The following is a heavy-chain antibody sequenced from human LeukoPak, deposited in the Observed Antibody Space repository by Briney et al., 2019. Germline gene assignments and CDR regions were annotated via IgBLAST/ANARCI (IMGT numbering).Heavy chain of an antibody. CDR2: IFYSGST. D-gene: IGHD5-12*01. CDR1: VDFLSSGGYY. Sequence: PSDPLSLLCTVSVDFLSSGGYYWSWIRQHPGKGLECIGYIFYSGSTYYNPSLKSRVTISVDTSKNQVSLMLSSVTAADTAVYYCSRGRAAAFDVWGQGTMVTVSS. J-gene: IGHJ3*01. CDR3: SRGRAAAFDV. V-gene: IGHV4-31*09.